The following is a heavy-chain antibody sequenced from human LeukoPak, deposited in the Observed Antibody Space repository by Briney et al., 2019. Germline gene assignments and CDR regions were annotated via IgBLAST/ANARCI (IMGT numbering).Heavy chain of an antibody. CDR2: IVVGSGNT. V-gene: IGHV1-58*01. CDR3: AAGFAVWYLDY. Sequence: ASVTVSCTASGFTFTSSAVQWVRQARGQRLEWIGWIVVGSGNTNYAQKFQERVTITRDMSTSTAYMELSSLRSEDTAVYYCAAGFAVWYLDYWGQGTLVTVSS. J-gene: IGHJ4*02. D-gene: IGHD3-16*01. CDR1: GFTFTSSA.